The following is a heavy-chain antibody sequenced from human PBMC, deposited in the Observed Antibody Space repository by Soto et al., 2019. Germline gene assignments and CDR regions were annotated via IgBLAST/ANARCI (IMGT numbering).Heavy chain of an antibody. CDR3: ARVGITMVRGVYYYYGMDV. J-gene: IGHJ6*02. CDR2: INHSGST. Sequence: PSETLSLTCAVYGGSFSGYYWSWIRQPPGKGLEWIGEINHSGSTNYNPSLKSRVTISVDTSKNQFSLKLSSVTAADTAVYYCARVGITMVRGVYYYYGMDVWGQGATVTVSS. V-gene: IGHV4-34*01. CDR1: GGSFSGYY. D-gene: IGHD3-10*01.